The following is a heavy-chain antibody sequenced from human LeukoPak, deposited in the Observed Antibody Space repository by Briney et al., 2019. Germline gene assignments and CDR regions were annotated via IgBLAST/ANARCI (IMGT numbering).Heavy chain of an antibody. D-gene: IGHD6-6*01. V-gene: IGHV4-39*07. CDR1: GASVSGSAYY. CDR3: ARGSWQLAEEVY. Sequence: PSETLSLTCTVSGASVSGSAYYWGWIRQPPGKGLEWIGNIYYSGSTYYNESLESRVTISVDTSKNQFSLKLSSVTAADTAVYYCARGSWQLAEEVYWGQGTLVTVSS. CDR2: IYYSGST. J-gene: IGHJ4*02.